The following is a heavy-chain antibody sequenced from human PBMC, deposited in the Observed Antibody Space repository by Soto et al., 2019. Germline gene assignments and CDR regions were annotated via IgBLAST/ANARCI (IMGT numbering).Heavy chain of an antibody. D-gene: IGHD3-9*01. J-gene: IGHJ4*02. Sequence: GESLKISCKAIGYTFTSYWIGLVRQRPGKGLEWMGIIFPGDSGTRYNPSCEGQGTVSADEYISTAYLQWNTLNASNTDMYYCVRPNFAPLTHFDFWCQGTLVTVSS. V-gene: IGHV5-51*01. CDR3: VRPNFAPLTHFDF. CDR1: GYTFTSYW. CDR2: IFPGDSGT.